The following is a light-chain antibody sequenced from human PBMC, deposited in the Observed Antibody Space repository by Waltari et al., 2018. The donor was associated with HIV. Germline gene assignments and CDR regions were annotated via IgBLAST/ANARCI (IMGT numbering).Light chain of an antibody. V-gene: IGLV1-44*01. CDR1: SSNSGSDT. CDR2: SNN. CDR3: AAWDDSLNVV. Sequence: QSVLTQPPSASGTPGQRVTISCSGSSSNSGSDTVNWYQQLPGTAPKLLIYSNNPLPSWVLDRFSGSQSGTSASLAISGLQSEDGADYYCAAWDDSLNVVFGGGTKLTVL. J-gene: IGLJ2*01.